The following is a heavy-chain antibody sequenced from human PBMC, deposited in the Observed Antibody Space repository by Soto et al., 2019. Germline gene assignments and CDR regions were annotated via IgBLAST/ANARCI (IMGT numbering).Heavy chain of an antibody. J-gene: IGHJ5*02. CDR3: AKNRRSSIALPFDP. D-gene: IGHD6-6*01. CDR1: GFTFSSYA. V-gene: IGHV3-23*01. Sequence: EVQLLESGGGLVQPGGSLRLSCAGSGFTFSSYAMSWVRQAPGKGLEWVSAISGSGGSAYYADSVKGRFTISRDNSKNTRYLQMNSLRAEDTAVYYCAKNRRSSIALPFDPWGQGTLVTVSS. CDR2: ISGSGGSA.